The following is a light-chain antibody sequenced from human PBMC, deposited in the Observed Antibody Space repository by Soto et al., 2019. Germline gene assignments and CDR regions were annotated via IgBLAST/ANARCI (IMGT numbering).Light chain of an antibody. CDR2: EVS. CDR3: ISYTSSSTWV. Sequence: QPASVSGSPGQSITISCTGTSSDVGGYNYVSWYQQHPGTAPKLMIYEVSNRPSGVSDRFSGSRSGNTASLTISGLQAEDESDYYCISYTSSSTWVFGGGTKLTVL. CDR1: SSDVGGYNY. J-gene: IGLJ3*02. V-gene: IGLV2-14*01.